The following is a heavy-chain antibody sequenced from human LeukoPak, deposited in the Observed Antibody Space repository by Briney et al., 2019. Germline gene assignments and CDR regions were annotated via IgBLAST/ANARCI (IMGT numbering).Heavy chain of an antibody. D-gene: IGHD6-13*01. CDR3: ARHARVGSSWSSFRAYYFDY. V-gene: IGHV4-39*01. CDR2: IYYSGST. Sequence: SETLSLTCTVSGGSISSSSYYWGWIRQPPGKGLEWIGSIYYSGSTYYNPSLKSRVTISVDTSKNQFSLKLSSVTAADTAVYYCARHARVGSSWSSFRAYYFDYWGQGTLVTVSS. CDR1: GGSISSSSYY. J-gene: IGHJ4*02.